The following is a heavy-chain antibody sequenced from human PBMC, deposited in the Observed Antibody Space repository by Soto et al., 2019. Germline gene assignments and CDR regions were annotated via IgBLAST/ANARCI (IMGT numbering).Heavy chain of an antibody. CDR1: GFTFSNAW. Sequence: PGGSLRLSCAASGFTFSNAWMSWVRQAPGKGLEWVGRIKSKTDGGTTDYAAPVKGRFTISRDDSKNTLYLQMNSLKTEDTAVYYCTTDLGYTTWAFGYWGQGTLVTVSS. V-gene: IGHV3-15*01. J-gene: IGHJ4*02. CDR3: TTDLGYTTWAFGY. CDR2: IKSKTDGGTT. D-gene: IGHD6-13*01.